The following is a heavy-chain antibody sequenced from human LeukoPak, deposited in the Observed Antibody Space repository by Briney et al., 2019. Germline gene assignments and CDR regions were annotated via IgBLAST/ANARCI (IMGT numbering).Heavy chain of an antibody. Sequence: PGGSLRLSCAASGFTFSSYAMYWVRQAPGKGLEWVSVIYSGGSTYYADSVKGRFTISRDNSKNTLYLQMNSLRAEDTAVYYCARVLAVSDAFDIWGQGTMVTVSS. CDR2: IYSGGST. J-gene: IGHJ3*02. V-gene: IGHV3-53*01. CDR3: ARVLAVSDAFDI. CDR1: GFTFSSYA. D-gene: IGHD6-19*01.